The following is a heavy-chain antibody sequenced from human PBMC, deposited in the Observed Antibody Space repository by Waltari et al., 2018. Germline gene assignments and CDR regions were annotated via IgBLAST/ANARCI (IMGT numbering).Heavy chain of an antibody. J-gene: IGHJ4*02. Sequence: QVQLVQSGAEVKKPGSSVKVSCKASGGTLSSYAISWVRQAPGQGLEWMGRIIPILGIANYAQKFQGRVTITADKSTSTAYMELSSLRSEDTAVYYCARAQDRDYGGNSGIRYWGQGTLVTVSS. CDR2: IIPILGIA. CDR3: ARAQDRDYGGNSGIRY. D-gene: IGHD4-17*01. V-gene: IGHV1-69*04. CDR1: GGTLSSYA.